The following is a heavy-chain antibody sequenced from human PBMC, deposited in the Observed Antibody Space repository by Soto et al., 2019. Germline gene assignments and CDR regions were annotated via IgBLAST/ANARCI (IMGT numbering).Heavy chain of an antibody. V-gene: IGHV4-61*01. CDR1: GGSVSSGSYY. CDR3: ARGPTDWRYGYLDY. J-gene: IGHJ4*02. Sequence: TLSLTCTVSGGSVSSGSYYWSWIRQPPGKGLEWIGYIYYSGSTNYNPSLKSRVTISVDTSKNQFSLKLSSVTAADTAVYYCARGPTDWRYGYLDYWGQGTLVTVSS. D-gene: IGHD3-10*01. CDR2: IYYSGST.